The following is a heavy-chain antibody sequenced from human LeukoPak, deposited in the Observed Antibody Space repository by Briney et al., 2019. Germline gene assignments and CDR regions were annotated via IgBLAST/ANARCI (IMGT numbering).Heavy chain of an antibody. CDR3: ARGRQVDPSVPWYYYYMDV. Sequence: GASVKVSCKASGYTFTSYDINWVRQATGQGLEWMGWMNPNSGNTGYAQKFQGRVTMTRNTSISTAYMELSSLRSEDTAVYYCARGRQVDPSVPWYYYYMDVWGKGTTVTVSS. CDR2: MNPNSGNT. J-gene: IGHJ6*03. CDR1: GYTFTSYD. V-gene: IGHV1-8*01.